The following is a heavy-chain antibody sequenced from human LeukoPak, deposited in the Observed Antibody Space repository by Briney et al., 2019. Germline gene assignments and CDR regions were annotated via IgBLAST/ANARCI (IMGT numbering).Heavy chain of an antibody. Sequence: ASVKVSCKASGGTFSSYAISWVRQAPGQGLEWMGRIIPILGIAKYAQKFQGRVTITADKSTSTAYMELSSLRSEDTAVYYCARGFDSYGNPHAFDIWGQGTMATVSS. V-gene: IGHV1-69*04. CDR1: GGTFSSYA. J-gene: IGHJ3*02. D-gene: IGHD5-18*01. CDR2: IIPILGIA. CDR3: ARGFDSYGNPHAFDI.